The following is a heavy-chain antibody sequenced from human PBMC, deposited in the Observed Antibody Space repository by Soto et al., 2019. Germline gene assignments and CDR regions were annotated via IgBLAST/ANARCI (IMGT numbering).Heavy chain of an antibody. CDR1: GYTFTSYA. V-gene: IGHV1-3*01. CDR3: ARDPGYVDNWLDP. CDR2: INAGNGNT. J-gene: IGHJ5*02. Sequence: QVQLVQSGAEVKKPGASVKVSCKASGYTFTSYAMHWVRQAPGQRLEWMGWINAGNGNTKYSQKFQGRVTITRDTSASTAYMELSSLRSEDTAVYYCARDPGYVDNWLDPWGQGTLVTVSS. D-gene: IGHD5-12*01.